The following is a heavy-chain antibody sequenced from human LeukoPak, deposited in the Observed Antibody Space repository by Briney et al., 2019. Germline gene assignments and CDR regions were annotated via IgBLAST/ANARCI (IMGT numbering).Heavy chain of an antibody. CDR3: ARDRPHSGYDFDY. J-gene: IGHJ4*02. D-gene: IGHD5-12*01. CDR1: GFTFDDYA. CDR2: ISWNSGSI. V-gene: IGHV3-9*01. Sequence: QAGGSLRLSCAASGFTFDDYAMHWVRQAPGKGLEWVSGISWNSGSIGYADSVKGRFTISRDNAKNSLYLQMKSLRAEDTAIYYCARDRPHSGYDFDYWGQGTLVTVSS.